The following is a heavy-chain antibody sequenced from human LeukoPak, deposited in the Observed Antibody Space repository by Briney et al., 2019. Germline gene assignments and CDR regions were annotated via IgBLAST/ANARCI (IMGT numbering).Heavy chain of an antibody. CDR3: ARVNINNWHSCDY. J-gene: IGHJ4*02. V-gene: IGHV4-4*02. CDR2: IYHSGSP. Sequence: SETLSLTCAVSGGSISSNNWWGWVRQPPGKGLEWIGEIYHSGSPNYNPSLKSRVTISVDKSRNHFSLNLSSVSAADTAVYYCARVNINNWHSCDYWGQGTLVTVSS. D-gene: IGHD1-1*01. CDR1: GGSISSNNW.